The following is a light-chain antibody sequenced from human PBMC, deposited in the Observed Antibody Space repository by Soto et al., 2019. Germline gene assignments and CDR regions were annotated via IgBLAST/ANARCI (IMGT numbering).Light chain of an antibody. CDR3: QQYNNWPLT. CDR2: GAS. Sequence: EIVMTQSPATLSVSPGERATLSCRASQSVSSNSAWYQQKPGQAPRLLIYGASTRATRIPARFSGSWSGTEFTLTISSLQSEDLAVYYCQQYNNWPLTIGGGTKVEIK. CDR1: QSVSSN. J-gene: IGKJ4*01. V-gene: IGKV3-15*01.